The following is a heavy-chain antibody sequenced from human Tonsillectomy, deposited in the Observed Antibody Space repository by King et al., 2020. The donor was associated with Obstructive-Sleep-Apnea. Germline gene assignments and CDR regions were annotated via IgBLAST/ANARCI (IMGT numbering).Heavy chain of an antibody. CDR2: ISWNSGSI. Sequence: VQLVESGGGLVQPGRSLRLSCAASGFTFDDYAMHWVRQAPGKGLEWVSGISWNSGSIGYADSVKGRFTISRDNAKNSLYLQMNSLRAEDTALYYCAKDQDQLLSMRDWFDPWGQGTLVTVSS. V-gene: IGHV3-9*01. CDR3: AKDQDQLLSMRDWFDP. J-gene: IGHJ5*02. CDR1: GFTFDDYA. D-gene: IGHD2-2*01.